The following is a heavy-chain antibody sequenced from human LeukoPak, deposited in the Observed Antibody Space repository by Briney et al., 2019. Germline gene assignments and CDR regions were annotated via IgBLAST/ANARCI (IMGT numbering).Heavy chain of an antibody. CDR2: IKTDGSQK. J-gene: IGHJ4*02. CDR3: ARDVSYCPGDY. D-gene: IGHD2-21*02. V-gene: IGHV3-7*01. Sequence: GGSLRLSCVASGFTFSNYWMTWVRQAPGKGLEWVANIKTDGSQKSYVDSVKGPFTISRDNAKNSLYLQMNSLRAEDTAVYYCARDVSYCPGDYWGQGTLVTVSS. CDR1: GFTFSNYW.